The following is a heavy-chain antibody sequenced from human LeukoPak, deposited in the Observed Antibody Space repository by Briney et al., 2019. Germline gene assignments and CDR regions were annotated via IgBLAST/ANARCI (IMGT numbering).Heavy chain of an antibody. D-gene: IGHD2-15*01. CDR1: GYTLTNYG. Sequence: GASVKVSCKASGYTLTNYGISRVRQAPGQGLEWMAWISTYDHDTNYAQKFRGRVTMTTDTSTSTAYMELRSLGSDDTAVYYCVRDYFCSGGTCDDCFDPWGQGTLVTVSS. V-gene: IGHV1-18*01. J-gene: IGHJ5*02. CDR3: VRDYFCSGGTCDDCFDP. CDR2: ISTYDHDT.